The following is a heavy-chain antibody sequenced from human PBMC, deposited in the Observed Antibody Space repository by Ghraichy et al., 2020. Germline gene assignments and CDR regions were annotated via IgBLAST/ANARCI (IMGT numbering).Heavy chain of an antibody. D-gene: IGHD3-10*01. CDR2: ISDSSSHT. J-gene: IGHJ4*02. Sequence: SCAASGFIFSDYYMRWIRQAPGKGLEWVSYISDSSSHTDYADSVKGRFTISRDNARNLLFLQMNSLRAEDTAVYFCARSACITCPFDYWGQGTLVTVSS. CDR3: ARSACITCPFDY. CDR1: GFIFSDYY. V-gene: IGHV3-11*06.